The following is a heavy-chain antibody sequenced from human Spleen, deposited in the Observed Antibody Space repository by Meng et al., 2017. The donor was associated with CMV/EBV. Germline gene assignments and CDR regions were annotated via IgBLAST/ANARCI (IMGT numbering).Heavy chain of an antibody. Sequence: KVSCKTSGYSFTSYWIAWVRQMPGKGLEWMGLIYPGDSDTTYSPSFQGRVTISADKSISTTYLQWSSLKAPDTAMYYCARNRFLGYCSSTSCQWYFDLWGRGTLVTVSS. V-gene: IGHV5-51*01. J-gene: IGHJ2*01. CDR3: ARNRFLGYCSSTSCQWYFDL. D-gene: IGHD2-2*01. CDR1: GYSFTSYW. CDR2: IYPGDSDT.